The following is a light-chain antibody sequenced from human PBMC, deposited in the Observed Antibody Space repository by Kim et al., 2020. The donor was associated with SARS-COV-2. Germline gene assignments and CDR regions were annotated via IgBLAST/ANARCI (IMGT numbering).Light chain of an antibody. J-gene: IGKJ2*01. CDR3: QQFYSAPYT. CDR1: PGISEN. V-gene: IGKV1-27*01. CDR2: VAA. Sequence: DILAMDERASPGISENLAQYQQRPGKGPHLLIYVAATLQSLVPSRFTGRRAGTDFSLSITILRPEDVATHFSQQFYSAPYTCGQGTRLEIK.